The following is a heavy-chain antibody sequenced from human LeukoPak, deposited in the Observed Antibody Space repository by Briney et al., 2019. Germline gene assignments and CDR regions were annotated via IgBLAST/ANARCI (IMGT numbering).Heavy chain of an antibody. CDR1: GGSISSGGYS. J-gene: IGHJ4*02. V-gene: IGHV4-30-2*01. D-gene: IGHD6-19*01. CDR3: ARVSRSRSSGWALFDY. CDR2: IYHSGST. Sequence: SQTLSLTCAVSGGSISSGGYSWRWIRQPPGKGLEWIGYIYHSGSTYYYPSLKSRVTISVDRSKNQFSLKLSSVTAADTAVYYCARVSRSRSSGWALFDYWGQGTLVTVSS.